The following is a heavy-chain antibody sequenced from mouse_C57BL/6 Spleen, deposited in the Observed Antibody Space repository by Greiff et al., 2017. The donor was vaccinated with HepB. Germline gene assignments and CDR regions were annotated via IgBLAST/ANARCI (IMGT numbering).Heavy chain of an antibody. CDR1: GFSLSTSGMG. J-gene: IGHJ4*01. V-gene: IGHV8-12*01. CDR3: ARRGYAMDY. Sequence: QVTLKVSGPGLLQSSQTLSLTCSFSGFSLSTSGMGVSWIRQPSGKGLEWLAHSYWDDDKRYNPSLKSRLTISKDTSRNQVFLKITSVDTADTATYYCARRGYAMDYWGQGTSVTVSS. CDR2: SYWDDDK.